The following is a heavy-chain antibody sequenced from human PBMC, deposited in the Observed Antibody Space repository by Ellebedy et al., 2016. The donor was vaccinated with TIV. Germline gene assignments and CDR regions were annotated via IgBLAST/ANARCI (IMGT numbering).Heavy chain of an antibody. Sequence: GESLKISXATSGFTISSNYMSWVRQAPGKGLEWVSLIYSGGVTYYADSVKGRFTISRDNARNKLYLQMSSLRADDTAVYYCARGTTFYYDSSAYAQFDYWGQGTLVTVSS. J-gene: IGHJ4*02. D-gene: IGHD3-22*01. CDR2: IYSGGVT. V-gene: IGHV3-53*01. CDR1: GFTISSNY. CDR3: ARGTTFYYDSSAYAQFDY.